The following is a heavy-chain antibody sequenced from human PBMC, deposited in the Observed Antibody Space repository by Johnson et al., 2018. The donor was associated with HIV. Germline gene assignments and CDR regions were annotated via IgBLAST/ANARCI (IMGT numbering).Heavy chain of an antibody. Sequence: VQLVETGGGLIQPGGSLRLSCVASGFTVRKGLEWVSVIYSGGSTYYADSVKGRFTISRDNSKNTLYLQMNSLRAEDTAVYYCVTLVVAPPFDIWGQGTMVTVAS. J-gene: IGHJ3*02. CDR1: GFTV. V-gene: IGHV3-53*02. CDR3: VTLVVAPPFDI. CDR2: IYSGGST. D-gene: IGHD2-15*01.